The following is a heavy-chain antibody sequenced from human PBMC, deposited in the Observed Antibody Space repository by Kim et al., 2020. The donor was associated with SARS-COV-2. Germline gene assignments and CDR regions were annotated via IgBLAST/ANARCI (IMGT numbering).Heavy chain of an antibody. J-gene: IGHJ4*02. D-gene: IGHD3-22*01. CDR3: ARVVVITPDFDY. V-gene: IGHV4-39*01. Sequence: YTNPSLKSRVTISVDTSKNQFSLRLSSVTAADTAVYYCARVVVITPDFDYWGQGTLVTVSS.